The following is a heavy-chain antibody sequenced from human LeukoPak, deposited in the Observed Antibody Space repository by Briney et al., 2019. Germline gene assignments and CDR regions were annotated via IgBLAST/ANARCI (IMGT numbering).Heavy chain of an antibody. V-gene: IGHV1-18*01. CDR2: ISAYNGNT. CDR1: GGTFSSYA. J-gene: IGHJ4*02. Sequence: GASVKVSCKASGGTFSSYAISWVRQAPGQGLEWMGWISAYNGNTNYAQKLQGRVTMTTDTSTSTAYMELRSLRSDDTAVYYCARAESPTGTTTASDYWGQGTLVTVSS. D-gene: IGHD1-1*01. CDR3: ARAESPTGTTTASDY.